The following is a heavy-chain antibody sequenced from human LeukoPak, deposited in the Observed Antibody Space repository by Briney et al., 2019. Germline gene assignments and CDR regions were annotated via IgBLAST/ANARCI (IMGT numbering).Heavy chain of an antibody. V-gene: IGHV4-59*08. CDR3: ARRGPQNAFDI. CDR1: GGSISSYY. J-gene: IGHJ3*02. CDR2: IYYSGST. Sequence: SQTLSLTCTVSGGSISSYYWSWIRQPPGKGLEWIGYIYYSGSTNYNPSLKSRVTISVDTSKNQFSLKLSSVTAADTAVYYCARRGPQNAFDIWGQGTMVTVSS.